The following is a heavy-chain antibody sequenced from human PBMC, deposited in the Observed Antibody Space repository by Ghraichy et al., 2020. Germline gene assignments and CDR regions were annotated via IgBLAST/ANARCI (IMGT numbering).Heavy chain of an antibody. CDR1: GYTFTGYY. D-gene: IGHD6-19*01. J-gene: IGHJ2*01. V-gene: IGHV1-2*02. CDR3: ARVAVSGTTILDRHYYYFNL. CDR2: INPNSGVK. Sequence: ASVKVSCKASGYTFTGYYLHWVRQAPGQGLEWVGWINPNSGVKKYAQNFQGRVTMTRDTSINTAYLELGGLRSDDTAVYYCARVAVSGTTILDRHYYYFNLWGRGTLVTVSS.